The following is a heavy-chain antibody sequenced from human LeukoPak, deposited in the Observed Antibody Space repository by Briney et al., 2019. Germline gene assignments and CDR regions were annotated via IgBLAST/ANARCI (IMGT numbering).Heavy chain of an antibody. CDR2: FDPEDAET. D-gene: IGHD3-22*01. Sequence: ASVKVSCKVSGYTLTELSMHWVRQAPGKGLEWMGGFDPEDAETIYAQKFQGRVTMAEDTSTDTAYMELSSLRSEDTAVYYCATWASSGYFPADFDYWGQGTLVTVSS. CDR1: GYTLTELS. J-gene: IGHJ4*02. V-gene: IGHV1-24*01. CDR3: ATWASSGYFPADFDY.